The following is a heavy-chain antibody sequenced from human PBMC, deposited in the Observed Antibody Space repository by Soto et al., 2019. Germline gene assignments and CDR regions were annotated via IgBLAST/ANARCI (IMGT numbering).Heavy chain of an antibody. CDR1: GGSISSSSYY. Sequence: PSETLSLTCTVSGGSISSSSYYWGWIRQPPGKGLEWIGSIYYSGSTYYNPSLKSRVTISVDTSKNQFSLKLSSVTAADTAVYYCARXLTTYYYDSRDYWYFDLWGRGTLVTVSS. CDR3: ARXLTTYYYDSRDYWYFDL. V-gene: IGHV4-39*01. D-gene: IGHD3-22*01. CDR2: IYYSGST. J-gene: IGHJ2*01.